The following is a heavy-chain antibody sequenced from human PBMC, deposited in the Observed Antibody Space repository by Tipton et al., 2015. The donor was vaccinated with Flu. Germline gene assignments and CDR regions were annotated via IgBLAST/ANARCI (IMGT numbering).Heavy chain of an antibody. Sequence: TLSLTCAVSGDSIRGPYYWGWVRQPPGKGLEWIGNIFHTGTMYYNPSLKSRLTLSVDRSKNQFSLKLTSVTAADTAVYFRARRDFSNYVSEPKNWFDPWGPGVLVSVSS. CDR2: IFHTGTM. CDR3: ARRDFSNYVSEPKNWFDP. J-gene: IGHJ5*02. CDR1: GDSIRGPYY. D-gene: IGHD4-11*01. V-gene: IGHV4-38-2*01.